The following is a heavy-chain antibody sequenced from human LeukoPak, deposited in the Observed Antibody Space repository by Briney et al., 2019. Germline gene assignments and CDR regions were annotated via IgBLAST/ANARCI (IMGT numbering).Heavy chain of an antibody. D-gene: IGHD1/OR15-1a*01. CDR2: ISYSGSSDYNPSLKSRLT. CDR3: AKWEQSTNAFDI. J-gene: IGHJ3*02. Sequence: SETLSLTCNVSGDSISRFYWNWIRQPPGKGLEWIGYISYSGSSDYNPSLKSRLTNYNPSLKSRVTMSADTSKNQLSLRLNSVTAADTAVYYSAKWEQSTNAFDIWGQGTMVTVSS. CDR1: GDSISRFY. V-gene: IGHV4-59*01.